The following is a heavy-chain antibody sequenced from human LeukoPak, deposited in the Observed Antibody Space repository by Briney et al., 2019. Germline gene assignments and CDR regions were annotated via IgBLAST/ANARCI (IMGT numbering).Heavy chain of an antibody. CDR3: ARGVRGYCSGGSCWLVFDY. J-gene: IGHJ4*02. Sequence: SETLSLTCTVSGGSISSHYWSWIRQPPGKGLEWIGYIYYSGSTNYNPSLKSRVTISVDTSKNQFSLKLSSVTAADTAVYYCARGVRGYCSGGSCWLVFDYWGQGTLVTVSS. CDR1: GGSISSHY. D-gene: IGHD2-15*01. V-gene: IGHV4-59*11. CDR2: IYYSGST.